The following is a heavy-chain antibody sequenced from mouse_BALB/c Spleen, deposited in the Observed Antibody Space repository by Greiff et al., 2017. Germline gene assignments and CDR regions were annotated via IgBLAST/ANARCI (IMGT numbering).Heavy chain of an antibody. V-gene: IGHV2-2*02. CDR1: GFSLTSYG. J-gene: IGHJ1*01. CDR2: IWSGGST. D-gene: IGHD2-3*01. CDR3: ASGGYYDTWYFDV. Sequence: QVQLKQSGPGLVQPSQSLSITCTVSGFSLTSYGVHWVRQSPGKGLEWLGVIWSGGSTDYNAAFISRLSISKDNSKSQVFFKMNSLQANDTAIYYCASGGYYDTWYFDVWGAGTTVTVSS.